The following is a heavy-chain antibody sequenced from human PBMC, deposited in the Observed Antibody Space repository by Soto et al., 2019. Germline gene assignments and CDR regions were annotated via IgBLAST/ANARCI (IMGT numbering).Heavy chain of an antibody. J-gene: IGHJ4*02. V-gene: IGHV1-18*01. Sequence: QVQLVQSGGEVKKPGASVTVSCMASGYTFLNYHITWVRQAPGQGLEWMAWINTYNGMTDYAQKFQGRVTMTRDTSTSTAYMELRNLGSDDTAVYFCAKSPRGEMATDWGQGTLVTVSS. CDR1: GYTFLNYH. D-gene: IGHD5-12*01. CDR2: INTYNGMT. CDR3: AKSPRGEMATD.